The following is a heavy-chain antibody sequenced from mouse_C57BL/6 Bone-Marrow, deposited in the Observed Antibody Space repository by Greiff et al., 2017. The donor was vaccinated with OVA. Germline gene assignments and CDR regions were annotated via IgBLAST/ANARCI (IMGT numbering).Heavy chain of an antibody. CDR3: ARPHYYGSSSLDY. J-gene: IGHJ2*01. CDR2: IYPGSGST. Sequence: VQLQQPGAELVRVGALVKMSCKASGSTPPTYLITWVKQRPGQGLEWIGDIYPGSGSTNYNEKFKSKATLTVDTSSSTAYMQLSSLTSEDSAVYYCARPHYYGSSSLDYWGQGTTLTVSS. D-gene: IGHD1-1*01. CDR1: GSTPPTYL. V-gene: IGHV1-55*01.